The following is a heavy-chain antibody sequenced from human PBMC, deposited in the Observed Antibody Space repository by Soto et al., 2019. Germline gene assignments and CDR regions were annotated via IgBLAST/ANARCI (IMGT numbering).Heavy chain of an antibody. D-gene: IGHD3-22*01. CDR2: IYYSGST. J-gene: IGHJ6*02. V-gene: IGHV4-30-4*01. CDR1: GGSISSGDYY. CDR3: ARDTMIGISYYGMDV. Sequence: SETLSLTCTVSGGSISSGDYYWSWIRQPPGKGLEWIGYIYYSGSTYYNPSLKSRVTISVDTSKNQFSLKLSSVTAADTAVYYCARDTMIGISYYGMDVWGQGTTVTVSS.